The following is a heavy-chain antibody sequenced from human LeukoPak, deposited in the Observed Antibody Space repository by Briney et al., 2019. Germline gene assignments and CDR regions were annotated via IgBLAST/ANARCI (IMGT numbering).Heavy chain of an antibody. CDR3: AKFHDYGDPDYYYYGMDV. Sequence: GGSLRLSCAASGFTFSSYAMSWVRQAPGKGLEWVSAISGSGGSTYYADSVKGRFTISRDNSKNTLYLQMNSLRAEDTAVYYSAKFHDYGDPDYYYYGMDVWGQGTTVTVSS. CDR1: GFTFSSYA. V-gene: IGHV3-23*01. J-gene: IGHJ6*02. D-gene: IGHD4-17*01. CDR2: ISGSGGST.